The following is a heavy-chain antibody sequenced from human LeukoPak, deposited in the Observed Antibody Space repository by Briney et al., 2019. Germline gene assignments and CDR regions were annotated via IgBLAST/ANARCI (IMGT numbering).Heavy chain of an antibody. Sequence: SETLSLTCAVYGGSFSGYDWSWIRQPPGKGLEWIGEINHSGSTNYNPSLKSRVTISVDTSKNQFSLKLSSVTAADTAVYYCARAGGTLDEYFDYWGQGTLVTVSS. V-gene: IGHV4-34*01. CDR3: ARAGGTLDEYFDY. J-gene: IGHJ4*02. D-gene: IGHD3/OR15-3a*01. CDR1: GGSFSGYD. CDR2: INHSGST.